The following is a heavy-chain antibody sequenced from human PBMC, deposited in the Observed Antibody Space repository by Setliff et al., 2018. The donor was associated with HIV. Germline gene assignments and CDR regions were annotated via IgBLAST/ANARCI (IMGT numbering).Heavy chain of an antibody. Sequence: SVKVSCKASGGSFNTYGIHWVRQAPGQGLEWMGGIIPIASVPNYSQKFQDRLTITADESTTTAYMELRSLRSDDTAVYYCARDRSSWGTDAFDIWGQGTMVTVSS. D-gene: IGHD6-13*01. CDR3: ARDRSSWGTDAFDI. J-gene: IGHJ3*02. V-gene: IGHV1-69*10. CDR1: GGSFNTYG. CDR2: IIPIASVP.